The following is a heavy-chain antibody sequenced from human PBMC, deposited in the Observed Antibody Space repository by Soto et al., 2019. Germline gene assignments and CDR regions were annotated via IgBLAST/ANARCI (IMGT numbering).Heavy chain of an antibody. D-gene: IGHD3-22*01. Sequence: PSETLSLTCTVSGGSISSYYWSWIRQPPGKGLEWIGYIYYSGSTNYNPSLKSRVTISVDTSKNQFSLKLSSVTAADTAVYYCASTLYYYDSSGLKGKYYYGMDVWGRGTTVTVSS. CDR2: IYYSGST. CDR3: ASTLYYYDSSGLKGKYYYGMDV. V-gene: IGHV4-59*01. CDR1: GGSISSYY. J-gene: IGHJ6*02.